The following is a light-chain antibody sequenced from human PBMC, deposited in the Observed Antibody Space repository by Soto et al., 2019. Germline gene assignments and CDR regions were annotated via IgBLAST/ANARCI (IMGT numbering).Light chain of an antibody. CDR2: GAS. J-gene: IGKJ1*01. V-gene: IGKV3-15*01. CDR1: QSVSSK. Sequence: EVMLTQSPATVFLSPEERATLSCRASQSVSSKLAWYQQKPGQAPRLLIYGASTRATDIPARFSGSGSGTEFTLTISSLQSEDFATYYCQQYNSYSFGQGTKVDI. CDR3: QQYNSYS.